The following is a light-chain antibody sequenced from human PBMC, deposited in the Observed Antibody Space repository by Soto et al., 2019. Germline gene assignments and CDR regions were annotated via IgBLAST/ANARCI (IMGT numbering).Light chain of an antibody. CDR1: ESLVHGDGNTY. Sequence: EIVMTQTPLSLPVTLGQPASISCRSSESLVHGDGNTYLCWLHQRPGQPPRLLIYHISKRLSGVPDRFGGSGAGTEYTLKISRVEAEDVGDYYCMQATQVPWTFGLGTEVEI. V-gene: IGKV2-24*01. CDR2: HIS. J-gene: IGKJ1*01. CDR3: MQATQVPWT.